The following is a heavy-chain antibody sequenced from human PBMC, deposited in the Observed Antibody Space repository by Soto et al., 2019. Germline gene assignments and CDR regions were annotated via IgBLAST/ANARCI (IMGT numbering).Heavy chain of an antibody. D-gene: IGHD2-2*01. J-gene: IGHJ3*02. V-gene: IGHV1-18*01. CDR3: ARDRGSLDQLLWTMIAFDI. CDR2: ISAYNGNT. Sequence: QVQLVQSGAEVKKPGASVKVSCKASGYTFTSYGISWVRQAPGQGLEWMGWISAYNGNTNYAQKLQGRVTMTTDTSTSTAYMDLRSLRSDDTAVYYCARDRGSLDQLLWTMIAFDIWGQGPMVSVSS. CDR1: GYTFTSYG.